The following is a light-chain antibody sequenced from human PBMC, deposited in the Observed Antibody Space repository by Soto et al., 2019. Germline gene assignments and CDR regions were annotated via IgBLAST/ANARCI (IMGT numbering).Light chain of an antibody. CDR3: SSYTSSSTLLV. J-gene: IGLJ1*01. CDR1: SSDVGGYNY. Sequence: QSVLTQPASVSGSPGQSITISCTGTSSDVGGYNYVSWYQQHPGKDPKLMIYEVSNRPSGVSNRFSGSKSGNTASLTISGLQAEDEADYYCSSYTSSSTLLVFGTGTKLTVL. CDR2: EVS. V-gene: IGLV2-14*01.